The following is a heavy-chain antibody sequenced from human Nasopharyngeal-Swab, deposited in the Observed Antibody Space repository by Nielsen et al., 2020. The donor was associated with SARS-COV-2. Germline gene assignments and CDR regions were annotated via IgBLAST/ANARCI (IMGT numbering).Heavy chain of an antibody. CDR1: GFTFSPYT. V-gene: IGHV3-48*01. CDR2: ITGTSDSI. J-gene: IGHJ4*02. CDR3: AKAFQEPPLRYFDI. D-gene: IGHD3-9*01. Sequence: GGSLRLSCAASGFTFSPYTMTWVRQAPGKGLEWLSYITGTSDSIRYADSVKGRFTISRDNSKNTLYLQMNSLRAEDTAVYYCAKAFQEPPLRYFDIWGQGTLVTVSS.